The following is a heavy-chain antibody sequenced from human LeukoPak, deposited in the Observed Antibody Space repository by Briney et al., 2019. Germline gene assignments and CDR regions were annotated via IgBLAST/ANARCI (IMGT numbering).Heavy chain of an antibody. CDR1: GYTFTGYY. Sequence: ASVKVSRKASGYTFTGYYMHWVRQAPGQGLEWMGWINPNSGGTNYAQKFQGRVTMTRDTSISTAYMELSRLRSDDTAVYYCARGPSGSFPDDAFDILGQGTMVSVSS. J-gene: IGHJ3*02. CDR3: ARGPSGSFPDDAFDI. V-gene: IGHV1-2*02. CDR2: INPNSGGT. D-gene: IGHD1-26*01.